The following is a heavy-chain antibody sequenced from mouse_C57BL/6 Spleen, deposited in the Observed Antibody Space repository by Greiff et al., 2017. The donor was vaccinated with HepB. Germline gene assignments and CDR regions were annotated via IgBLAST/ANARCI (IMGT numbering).Heavy chain of an antibody. D-gene: IGHD2-1*01. Sequence: QVQLQQSGAELVRPGASVTLSCKASGYTFTDYEMHWVKQTPVHGLEWIGAIDPETGGTAYNQKFKGKAILTADKSSSTAYMELRSLTSEDSAVYYCTRGYYGNLYAMDYWGQGTSVTVSS. CDR1: GYTFTDYE. CDR2: IDPETGGT. V-gene: IGHV1-15*01. J-gene: IGHJ4*01. CDR3: TRGYYGNLYAMDY.